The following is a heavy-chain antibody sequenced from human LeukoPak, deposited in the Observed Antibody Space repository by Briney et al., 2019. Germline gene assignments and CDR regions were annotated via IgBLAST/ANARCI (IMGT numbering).Heavy chain of an antibody. CDR2: IYYSGST. D-gene: IGHD1-7*01. Sequence: SETLSLTCTVFGGSISSSSYYWGWIRQPPGKGLEWIGSIYYSGSTYYNPSLKSRVTISVDTSKNQFSLKLSSVTAADTAVYYCAKRTYYFDYWGQGTLVTVSS. V-gene: IGHV4-39*01. CDR1: GGSISSSSYY. CDR3: AKRTYYFDY. J-gene: IGHJ4*02.